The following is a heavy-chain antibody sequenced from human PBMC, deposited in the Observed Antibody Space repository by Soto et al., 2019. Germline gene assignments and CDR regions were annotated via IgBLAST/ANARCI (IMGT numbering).Heavy chain of an antibody. CDR2: IFYSGNT. V-gene: IGHV4-39*01. D-gene: IGHD2-15*01. CDR1: GGSLSSSSYY. J-gene: IGHJ5*02. Sequence: QLQLQESGPGLVKPSETLSLTCTVSGGSLSSSSYYWGWIRQPPGKGLEWIGNIFYSGNTCYNPPVTSRVPGSGVTAKGRFSLTLSSVTAADTAGYYCALLPFWAPPAAVRFGHWGQGTLVTVS. CDR3: ALLPFWAPPAAVRFGH.